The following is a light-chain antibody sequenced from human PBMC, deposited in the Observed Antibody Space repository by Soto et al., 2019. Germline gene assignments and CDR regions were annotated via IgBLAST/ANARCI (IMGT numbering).Light chain of an antibody. J-gene: IGKJ4*01. Sequence: EIVMTQSPGTLSVSPCERATLSFSASQSVSINLAWYQQKPGQAPRLLIYDASTRATGIPARFSGSGSGTEFTLTISSLQSKDFAVYYCQQYNNWHPLTFGGGTKVDIK. CDR2: DAS. CDR1: QSVSIN. CDR3: QQYNNWHPLT. V-gene: IGKV3D-15*01.